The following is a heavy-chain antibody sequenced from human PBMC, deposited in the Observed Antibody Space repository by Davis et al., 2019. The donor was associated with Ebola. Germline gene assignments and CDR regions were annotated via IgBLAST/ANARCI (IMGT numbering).Heavy chain of an antibody. CDR3: ARGGIAAAEGLVV. J-gene: IGHJ6*02. Sequence: AASVKVSCKASGGTFSSYAISWLRQAPGQGLEWTGRIIPILGIANYAQKFQGRVTITADKSTSTAYMELSSLRSEDTAVYYCARGGIAAAEGLVVWGQGTTVTVSS. CDR2: IIPILGIA. V-gene: IGHV1-69*04. D-gene: IGHD6-13*01. CDR1: GGTFSSYA.